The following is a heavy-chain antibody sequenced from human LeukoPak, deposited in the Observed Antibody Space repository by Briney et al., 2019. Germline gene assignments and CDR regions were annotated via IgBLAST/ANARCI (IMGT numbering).Heavy chain of an antibody. Sequence: PSETLSLTCTVSGGSISSSYWSWIRQPAGKGLEWIGRIYTSGSTNYNPSLKSRVTMSVDTSKNQFSLKLSSVTAADTAVYYCARVSYDILTAFDYWGQGTLVTVSS. CDR1: GGSISSSY. CDR3: ARVSYDILTAFDY. CDR2: IYTSGST. V-gene: IGHV4-4*07. J-gene: IGHJ4*02. D-gene: IGHD3-9*01.